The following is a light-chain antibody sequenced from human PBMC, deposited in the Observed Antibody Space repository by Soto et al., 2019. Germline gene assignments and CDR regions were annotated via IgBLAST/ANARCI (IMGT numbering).Light chain of an antibody. V-gene: IGLV2-14*01. Sequence: QSALTQPASVSGSPGQSITISCTGTSSDVGGYNYVSWYQQHPGKAPKLMIYDVSNRPSGVSNRFSGSKSGNTASLTISGLQAEDEADYYCSSYTSSSTLNVVFGGGTQRTVL. CDR2: DVS. J-gene: IGLJ2*01. CDR1: SSDVGGYNY. CDR3: SSYTSSSTLNVV.